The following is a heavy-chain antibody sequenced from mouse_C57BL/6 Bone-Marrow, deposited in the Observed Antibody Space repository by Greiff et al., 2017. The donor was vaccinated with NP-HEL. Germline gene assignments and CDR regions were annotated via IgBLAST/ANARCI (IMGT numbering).Heavy chain of an antibody. CDR1: GYTFTDYE. CDR2: IDPETGGT. V-gene: IGHV1-15*01. Sequence: QVQLQQSGAELVRPGASVTLSCKASGYTFTDYEMHWVKQTPVHGLEWIGAIDPETGGTAYNQKFKGKAILTADKSSSTAYMELRSLTSEDSAVYYCTRRGYGSFYFDDWGQGTTLTVSS. D-gene: IGHD1-1*01. J-gene: IGHJ2*01. CDR3: TRRGYGSFYFDD.